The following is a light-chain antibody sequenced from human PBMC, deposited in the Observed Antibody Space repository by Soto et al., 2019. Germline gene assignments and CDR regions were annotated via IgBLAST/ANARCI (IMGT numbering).Light chain of an antibody. CDR3: HQRQRWPRT. CDR2: GTS. CDR1: QRINTSY. J-gene: IGKJ1*01. Sequence: EVVLTQSPGTLSLSPGDRATLSCRASQRINTSYLAWYQQKPGQAPRLIVSGTSIRATGIPDRFSGSGSGTDFTLTITSLEPEDFAFYYCHQRQRWPRTFGQGTKVDI. V-gene: IGKV3-20*01.